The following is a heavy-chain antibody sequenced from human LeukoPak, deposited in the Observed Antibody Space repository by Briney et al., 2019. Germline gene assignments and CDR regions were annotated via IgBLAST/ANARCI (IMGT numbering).Heavy chain of an antibody. CDR1: GGTFSSYA. CDR3: ARAGPYYYDSSGYYPGYFDY. J-gene: IGHJ4*02. D-gene: IGHD3-22*01. Sequence: SVKVSCKASGGTFSSYAISWVRQAPGQGLEWMGRIIPILGIANYAQKFQGRVTITADKSTSTAYMELSSLRSEDTAVYYCARAGPYYYDSSGYYPGYFDYWGQGTPVTVSS. V-gene: IGHV1-69*04. CDR2: IIPILGIA.